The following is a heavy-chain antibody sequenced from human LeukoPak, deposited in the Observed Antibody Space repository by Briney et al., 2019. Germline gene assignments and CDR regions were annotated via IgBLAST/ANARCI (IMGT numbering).Heavy chain of an antibody. J-gene: IGHJ5*02. CDR3: ARDPRYSSGWYRGGNWFDP. CDR2: ISSSSYI. CDR1: GFTFSSYS. V-gene: IGHV3-21*01. D-gene: IGHD6-19*01. Sequence: GGSLRLSCAASGFTFSSYSMNWVRQAPGKGLEWVSSISSSSYIYYADSVKGRFTISRDNAKNSLYLQMNSLRAEDTAVYYCARDPRYSSGWYRGGNWFDPWGQGTLVTVSS.